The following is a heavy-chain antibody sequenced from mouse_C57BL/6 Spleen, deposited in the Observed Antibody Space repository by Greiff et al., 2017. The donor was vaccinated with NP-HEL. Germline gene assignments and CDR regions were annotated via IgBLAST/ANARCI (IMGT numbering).Heavy chain of an antibody. V-gene: IGHV1-64*01. CDR2: IHPNSGST. Sequence: QVQLQQPGAELVKPGASVKLSCKASGYTFTSYWMHWVKQRPGHGLEWIGMIHPNSGSTNYNEKFKSKATLTVDKSSSTAYMQLSSLTSEDSAVYYCAGKLGDAMDYWGQGTSVTVSS. J-gene: IGHJ4*01. D-gene: IGHD4-1*01. CDR3: AGKLGDAMDY. CDR1: GYTFTSYW.